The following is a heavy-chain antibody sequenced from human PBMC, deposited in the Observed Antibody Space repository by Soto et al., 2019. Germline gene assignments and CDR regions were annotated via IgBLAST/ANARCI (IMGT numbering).Heavy chain of an antibody. CDR1: GFTFSNAW. V-gene: IGHV3-15*01. CDR2: IKSKTDGGTT. D-gene: IGHD2-2*01. Sequence: GGSLRLSCAASGFTFSNAWMSLVRQAPGKGLEWVGRIKSKTDGGTTDYAAPVKGRFTISRDDSKNTLYLQMNSLKTEDTAVYYCSXRPYCSSTSSCSDYWGQGTLVTVSS. CDR3: SXRPYCSSTSSCSDY. J-gene: IGHJ4*02.